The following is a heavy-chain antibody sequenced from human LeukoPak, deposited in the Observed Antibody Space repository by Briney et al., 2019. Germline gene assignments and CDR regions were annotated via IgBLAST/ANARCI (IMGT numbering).Heavy chain of an antibody. CDR2: ISGSAHKI. CDR1: GITFSNYA. Sequence: GGSLRLSCVASGITFSNYAVSWVRKAPEKGLDWVSVISGSAHKIRYADSVKGRFTISRDNSENIVYLQMNNLRVEDTAVYYCAGRPTGYSSGYIHWGQGTLVTVSS. V-gene: IGHV3-23*01. D-gene: IGHD5-18*01. J-gene: IGHJ4*02. CDR3: AGRPTGYSSGYIH.